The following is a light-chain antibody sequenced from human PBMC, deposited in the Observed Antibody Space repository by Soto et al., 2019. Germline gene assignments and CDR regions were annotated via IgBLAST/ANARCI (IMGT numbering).Light chain of an antibody. Sequence: EVVLTQSPVSLSLSRGEXATLSCRXSERIYSAYLGWYQQKPGQAPRLLIYGTSSRATGIPDRFSGSGSGTDFTLTISRLEPEDFAVYYCQQYGNSPITFGQGTRLEIK. CDR3: QQYGNSPIT. CDR2: GTS. V-gene: IGKV3-20*01. J-gene: IGKJ5*01. CDR1: ERIYSAY.